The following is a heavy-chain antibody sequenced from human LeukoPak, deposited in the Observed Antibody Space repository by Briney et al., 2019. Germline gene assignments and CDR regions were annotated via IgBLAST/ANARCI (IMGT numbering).Heavy chain of an antibody. Sequence: SETLSLTCTVSGGSISSYYWSWIRQPPGKGLEWIGYIYYGGSTNYNPSLKSRVTISVDRSKNQFSLRLSSVTAADTAVYYCARQDVSGYYSSYWYFDLWGRGTLVTVSS. V-gene: IGHV4-59*08. CDR2: IYYGGST. CDR1: GGSISSYY. J-gene: IGHJ2*01. D-gene: IGHD3-22*01. CDR3: ARQDVSGYYSSYWYFDL.